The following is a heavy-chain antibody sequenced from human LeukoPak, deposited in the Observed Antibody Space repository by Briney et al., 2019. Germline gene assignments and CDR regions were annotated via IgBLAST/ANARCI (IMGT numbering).Heavy chain of an antibody. V-gene: IGHV3-23*01. D-gene: IGHD5-18*01. J-gene: IGHJ4*02. CDR3: AKERASYGVPGLFDY. CDR1: GCTFSSYA. Sequence: GGSLRLSCAASGCTFSSYAMSWVRQAPGKGLEWVSAISASGYSTHYADSVKGRFTISRDNSKNTLYLQMNSLRAEDTAVYYCAKERASYGVPGLFDYWGQGTLVTVSS. CDR2: ISASGYST.